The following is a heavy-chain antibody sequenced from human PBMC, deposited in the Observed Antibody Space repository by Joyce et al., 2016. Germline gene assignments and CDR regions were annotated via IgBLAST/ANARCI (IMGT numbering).Heavy chain of an antibody. CDR1: GYTFSDYS. Sequence: QVQLVQSGSELKQFGASVKISCKASGYTFSDYSMNWVRQAPGQGLEYMGWINTNTGNPTFAQGFTGRFFFSLYMSVSTAYLEITSLQPEDTAVYYCARGDWFDPWGQGTLVTVSS. CDR3: ARGDWFDP. V-gene: IGHV7-4-1*02. CDR2: INTNTGNP. J-gene: IGHJ5*02.